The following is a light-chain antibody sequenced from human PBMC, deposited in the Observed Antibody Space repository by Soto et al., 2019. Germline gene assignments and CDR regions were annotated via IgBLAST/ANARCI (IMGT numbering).Light chain of an antibody. Sequence: QSVLTQPASVSGSPGQSITISCTGTSSDVGTYNHVSWYQQYPGKAPQIMIYEVTKRPSGVSNRFSGSKSGNTASLTISGLQAEDEADYYCCSYSHGNTCAWVFGGGTKLTVL. CDR2: EVT. J-gene: IGLJ3*02. CDR1: SSDVGTYNH. V-gene: IGLV2-23*02. CDR3: CSYSHGNTCAWV.